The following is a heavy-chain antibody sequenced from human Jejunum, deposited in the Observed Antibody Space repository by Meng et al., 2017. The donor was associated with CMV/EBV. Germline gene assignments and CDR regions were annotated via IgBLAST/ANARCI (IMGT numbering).Heavy chain of an antibody. CDR1: EFTFSSYG. Sequence: SCAASEFTFSSYGINWVRQAPGKELEWVSSITSSSGTIYYADSVKGRFTIFRDNAKNSLHLQMNSLRADDTAVYYCARDLQLSTWGQGTLVTVSS. CDR2: ITSSSGTI. J-gene: IGHJ5*02. D-gene: IGHD5-18*01. CDR3: ARDLQLST. V-gene: IGHV3-48*04.